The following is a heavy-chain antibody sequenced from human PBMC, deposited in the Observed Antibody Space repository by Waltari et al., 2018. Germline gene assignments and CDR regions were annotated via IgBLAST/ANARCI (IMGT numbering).Heavy chain of an antibody. Sequence: EVQLVESGGGLVQPGGSLRLSCAASGFTFSSYEMNWVRQAPGKGLEWVSYISSSCSTIYYADSVKGRFTISRDNAKNSLYLQMNSLRAEDTAVYYCARDEISGSYSGYYYYYMDVWGKGTTVTVSS. CDR2: ISSSCSTI. V-gene: IGHV3-48*03. CDR1: GFTFSSYE. CDR3: ARDEISGSYSGYYYYYMDV. D-gene: IGHD1-26*01. J-gene: IGHJ6*03.